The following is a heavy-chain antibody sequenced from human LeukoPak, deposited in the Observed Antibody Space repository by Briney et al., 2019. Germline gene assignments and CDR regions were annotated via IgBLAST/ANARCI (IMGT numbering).Heavy chain of an antibody. CDR3: ARRDSSWDY. Sequence: GGSLRLSCAASGFTFSSYEMNWVRQAPGKGLEWVSYISSSGSTIYYADSVKGRFTISRDNAKNSLYLQMNSPRAEDTAVYYCARRDSSWDYWGQGTLVTVS. J-gene: IGHJ4*02. CDR1: GFTFSSYE. V-gene: IGHV3-48*03. CDR2: ISSSGSTI. D-gene: IGHD6-13*01.